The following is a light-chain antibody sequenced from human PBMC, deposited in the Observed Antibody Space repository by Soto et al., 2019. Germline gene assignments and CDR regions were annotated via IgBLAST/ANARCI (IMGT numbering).Light chain of an antibody. V-gene: IGLV2-14*01. Sequence: QSALTQPASVSGSPGQSITISCTGSSSDVGSYNYVSWYQQHPGKAPRLIIYEVNHRPSGVSNRFSGSKSGNTASLTITGLQAEDEADYYCSSFTTSLTLVFGGGTKLTVL. J-gene: IGLJ2*01. CDR1: SSDVGSYNY. CDR3: SSFTTSLTLV. CDR2: EVN.